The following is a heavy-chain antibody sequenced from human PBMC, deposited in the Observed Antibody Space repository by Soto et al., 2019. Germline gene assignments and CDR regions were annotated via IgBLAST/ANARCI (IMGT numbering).Heavy chain of an antibody. CDR2: TGTRRKYT. Sequence: GGSLRLSCAAAGYALRDYGMNWVRQAPGKGLEWVSYTGTRRKYTFYADSVRGRFTISRDDARNSVYLQSNSLRDEDTAVYYCVRDRDWAFDIWGQGTMVTVSS. D-gene: IGHD3-9*01. V-gene: IGHV3-48*02. CDR3: VRDRDWAFDI. CDR1: GYALRDYG. J-gene: IGHJ3*02.